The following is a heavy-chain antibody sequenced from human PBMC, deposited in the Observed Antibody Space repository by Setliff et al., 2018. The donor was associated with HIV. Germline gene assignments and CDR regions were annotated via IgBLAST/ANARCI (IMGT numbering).Heavy chain of an antibody. CDR2: IYWDDDK. CDR3: THRRRDGFIPY. V-gene: IGHV2-5*02. J-gene: IGHJ4*02. CDR1: GFSLSATSMG. Sequence: SGPTAGEPTQTLTLTCTFSGFSLSATSMGVGWVRQPPGKALEWLALIYWDDDKRYSPSLESRLTITKDTSKNQVVLTMTNMDSVDTATYYCTHRRRDGFIPYWGQGTRVTVSS. D-gene: IGHD2-21*01.